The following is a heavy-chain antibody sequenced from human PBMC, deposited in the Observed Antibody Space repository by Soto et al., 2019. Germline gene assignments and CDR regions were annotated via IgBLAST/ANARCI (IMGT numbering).Heavy chain of an antibody. Sequence: EVQLLESGGGLVQPGGSLRLSCETSGFTFSSYAMTWVRQAPGMGLEWVAVINYIGGTTFHAQSVKGRFTISRDNSMNTVVLQMDSLRAEDTAVYYCVKQRGSGKNYDYDMDVWGLGTTVIVSS. CDR2: INYIGGTT. CDR3: VKQRGSGKNYDYDMDV. V-gene: IGHV3-23*01. D-gene: IGHD3-10*01. CDR1: GFTFSSYA. J-gene: IGHJ6*02.